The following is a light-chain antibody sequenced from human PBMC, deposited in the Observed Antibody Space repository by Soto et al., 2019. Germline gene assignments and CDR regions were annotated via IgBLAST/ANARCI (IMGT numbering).Light chain of an antibody. Sequence: ETVLTQSPGTMSLSPGERATLSCRASQSIGSSYLAWYQQKPGQAPRLLIYDASSRATGIPDRFSGSGSGTDFTLNISRLEPEDFAVYYCQQYGNSPQTFGQGTKLEIK. V-gene: IGKV3-20*01. CDR1: QSIGSSY. J-gene: IGKJ2*01. CDR3: QQYGNSPQT. CDR2: DAS.